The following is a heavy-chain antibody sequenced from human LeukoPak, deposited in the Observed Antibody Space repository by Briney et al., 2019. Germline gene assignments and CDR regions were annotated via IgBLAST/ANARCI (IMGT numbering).Heavy chain of an antibody. CDR3: AGAISKGAGIDS. D-gene: IGHD1-26*01. V-gene: IGHV3-33*03. CDR2: IWHDGSRT. Sequence: GGSLRLSCAAYGFTFCNYWMSWVRQAPGKGLERVAVIWHDGSRTHYADSLKGRFTISRDNSKDTAFLQMNSLTVEDTATYYCAGAISKGAGIDSWGQGTLVTVSS. J-gene: IGHJ4*02. CDR1: GFTFCNYW.